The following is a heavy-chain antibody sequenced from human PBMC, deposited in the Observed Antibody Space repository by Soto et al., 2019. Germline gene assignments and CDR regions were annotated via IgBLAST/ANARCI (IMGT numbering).Heavy chain of an antibody. Sequence: QVQLQESGPGLVKPSETLSLTCTVSGGSISSYYWSWIRQPPGKGLEWIGYIYYSGSTNYNPSLKSRVTISVVPSKNQCSLKLSAVTAADTAVYFCARAGRYCSGGSCYGSFFYYYYYMDVWGKGTTVTVSS. CDR2: IYYSGST. J-gene: IGHJ6*03. CDR3: ARAGRYCSGGSCYGSFFYYYYYMDV. D-gene: IGHD2-15*01. V-gene: IGHV4-59*01. CDR1: GGSISSYY.